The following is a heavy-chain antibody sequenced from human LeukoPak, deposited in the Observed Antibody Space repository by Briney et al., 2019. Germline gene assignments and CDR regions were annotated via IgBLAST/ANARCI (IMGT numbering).Heavy chain of an antibody. V-gene: IGHV4-61*02. J-gene: IGHJ6*03. CDR1: GGSISSVSYY. Sequence: SETLSLTCTVAGGSISSVSYYWTWIREPAVRGLEGTGRMDTAGSTDYNHALKSRVTVSVDTSTNQFSLKLSSVTAADTAVYYCARVLPVVDFLYYYYYKDVWGKGTTVTVSS. CDR3: ARVLPVVDFLYYYYYKDV. CDR2: MDTAGST. D-gene: IGHD2/OR15-2a*01.